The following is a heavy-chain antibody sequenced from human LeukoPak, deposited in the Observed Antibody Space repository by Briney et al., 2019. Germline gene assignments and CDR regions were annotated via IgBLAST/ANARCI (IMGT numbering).Heavy chain of an antibody. CDR2: ISGSGGST. J-gene: IGHJ6*03. D-gene: IGHD3-10*01. CDR3: AKKGLLGGPLYYMDV. Sequence: GGSLRLSCAASGFTFSSYGMSWVRQAPGKGLEWVSAISGSGGSTYYADSVKGRFTISRDNSKNTLYLQMNSLRAEDTAVYYCAKKGLLGGPLYYMDVWGKGTTVTISS. CDR1: GFTFSSYG. V-gene: IGHV3-23*01.